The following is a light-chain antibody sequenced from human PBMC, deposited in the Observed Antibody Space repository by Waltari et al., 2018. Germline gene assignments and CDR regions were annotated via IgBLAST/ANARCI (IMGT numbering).Light chain of an antibody. CDR1: VLAEKY. CDR3: HAAADNNWF. Sequence: YDLTQPLSVSVSPGQTATITCSGDVLAEKYVRWFQQKPGQAPTLILYKDTERPSGIPQRLSGSSSGSTVHLTIRGALLEDEADYHCHAAADNNWFFGGGTKLTVL. CDR2: KDT. V-gene: IGLV3-27*01. J-gene: IGLJ2*01.